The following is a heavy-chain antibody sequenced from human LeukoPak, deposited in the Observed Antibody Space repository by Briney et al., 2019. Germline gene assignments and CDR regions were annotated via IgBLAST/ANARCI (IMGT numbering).Heavy chain of an antibody. CDR1: GDSVSSNSAA. Sequence: SQTLSLTCAISGDSVSSNSAAWNWIRQSPSRGLEWLVRTYYRSEWHNDYAVSVKSRIIISPDTSKNQFSLQLKSVTPEDTAVYYCARDLAGFGGYSYGMVDYWGQGTLVTVSS. CDR3: ARDLAGFGGYSYGMVDY. J-gene: IGHJ4*02. D-gene: IGHD5-18*01. V-gene: IGHV6-1*01. CDR2: TYYRSEWHN.